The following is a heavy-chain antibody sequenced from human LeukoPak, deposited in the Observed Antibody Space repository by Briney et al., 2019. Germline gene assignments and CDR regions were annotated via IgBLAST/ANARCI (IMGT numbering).Heavy chain of an antibody. CDR2: IYSGGST. J-gene: IGHJ4*02. Sequence: PGGSLTLSCAASGFTLSSNYMSWVRQAPGKGLEWVSVIYSGGSTYYADSVKGRFTISRDNSKNTLYLQMNSLRAEDTAVYYCASHSNYAFDYWGQGSLVTVSS. CDR3: ASHSNYAFDY. D-gene: IGHD4-11*01. V-gene: IGHV3-53*01. CDR1: GFTLSSNY.